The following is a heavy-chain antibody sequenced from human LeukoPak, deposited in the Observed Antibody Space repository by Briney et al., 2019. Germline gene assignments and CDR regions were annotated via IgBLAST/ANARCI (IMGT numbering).Heavy chain of an antibody. CDR3: ARDRYMAY. CDR2: IKEDGSEK. J-gene: IGHJ4*02. Sequence: GGTLRLSCAASGFTFSSYGMSWVRQAPGKGLEWVANIKEDGSEKYYVGSVKGRFTISRDNAKNSVYLQMNSLRAEDTAVYFCARDRYMAYWGQGTLVTVSS. CDR1: GFTFSSYG. V-gene: IGHV3-7*01. D-gene: IGHD1-14*01.